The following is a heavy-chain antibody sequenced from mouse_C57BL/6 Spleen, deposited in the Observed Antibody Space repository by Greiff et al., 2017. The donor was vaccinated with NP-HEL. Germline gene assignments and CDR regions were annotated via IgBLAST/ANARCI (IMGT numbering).Heavy chain of an antibody. Sequence: VQLQQSGPELVKPGASVKISCKASGYTFTDYYMNWVKQSHGKSLEWIGDINPNNGGTSYNQKFKGKATLTVDKSSSTAYMELRSLTSEDSAVYYCARSYDYDGAWFAYWGKGTLVTVSA. V-gene: IGHV1-26*01. D-gene: IGHD2-4*01. J-gene: IGHJ3*01. CDR2: INPNNGGT. CDR3: ARSYDYDGAWFAY. CDR1: GYTFTDYY.